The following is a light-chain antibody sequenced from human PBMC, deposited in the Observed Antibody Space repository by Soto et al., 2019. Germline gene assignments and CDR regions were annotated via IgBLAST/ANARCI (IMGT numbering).Light chain of an antibody. V-gene: IGLV2-11*01. CDR2: DVS. CDR1: SSDVGGYNY. CDR3: CSYVGSYPYV. J-gene: IGLJ1*01. Sequence: QSALTQPRSVSGSPGQSVTISCTGTSSDVGGYNYVSWYQQHPGKAPKLMIYDVSKRPSGVPDRFSVSKSGNTASLTISGLQAEDEADYYCCSYVGSYPYVFGTGTKLTVL.